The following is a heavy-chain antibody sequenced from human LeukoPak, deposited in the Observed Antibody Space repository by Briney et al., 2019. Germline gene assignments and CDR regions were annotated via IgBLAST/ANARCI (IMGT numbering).Heavy chain of an antibody. CDR3: ARHEVYYYGSGSYYSDY. CDR2: IYYSGST. J-gene: IGHJ4*02. D-gene: IGHD3-10*01. CDR1: GGSISSYY. V-gene: IGHV4-59*08. Sequence: SETLSLTCTVSGGSISSYYWSWIRQPPGKGLEWIGYIYYSGSTNYNPSLKSRVTISVDTSKNQFSLKLSSVTAADTAVYYCARHEVYYYGSGSYYSDYWGQGTLVTVSS.